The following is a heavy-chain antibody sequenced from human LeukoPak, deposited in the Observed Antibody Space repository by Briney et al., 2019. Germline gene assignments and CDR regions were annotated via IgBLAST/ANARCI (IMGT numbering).Heavy chain of an antibody. CDR2: ISGSGGST. Sequence: PGGSLRLSCAASGFTFSSYAMSWVRQAPGKGLEWVSDISGSGGSTYDADSVKGRFTISRDNSKNTLFLQMNSLRAEDTAVYYCARDPCHGALDYWGQGALVTVSS. V-gene: IGHV3-23*01. J-gene: IGHJ4*02. CDR1: GFTFSSYA. CDR3: ARDPCHGALDY. D-gene: IGHD2-2*01.